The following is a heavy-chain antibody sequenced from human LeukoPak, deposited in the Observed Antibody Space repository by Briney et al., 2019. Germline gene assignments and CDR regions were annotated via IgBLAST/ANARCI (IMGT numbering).Heavy chain of an antibody. CDR1: GFTFSSYS. V-gene: IGHV3-21*01. Sequence: GGSLRLSCAASGFTFSSYSMNWVRQAPGKGLEWVSSISSSSSYVYYADSVKGRFTISRVNAKNSLYLQMNSLRAEDTAVYYCARVLGYCSGGSCYFDYWGQGTLVTVSS. CDR3: ARVLGYCSGGSCYFDY. J-gene: IGHJ4*02. D-gene: IGHD2-15*01. CDR2: ISSSSSYV.